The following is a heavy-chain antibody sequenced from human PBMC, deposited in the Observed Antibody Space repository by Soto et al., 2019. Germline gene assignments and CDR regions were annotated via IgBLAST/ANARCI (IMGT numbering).Heavy chain of an antibody. CDR1: DGSMNSDSSY. Sequence: SETLSLTCRVSDGSMNSDSSYWGWIRQPPGKGLEWIGVINHSRSTYHNLSLKGRVTMSVDASRNQFSLKLTSMTAADTAVYYCARLGGYVSVGYYYLWDSWGQGTLVTAPQ. D-gene: IGHD3-22*01. J-gene: IGHJ4*02. V-gene: IGHV4-39*01. CDR2: INHSRST. CDR3: ARLGGYVSVGYYYLWDS.